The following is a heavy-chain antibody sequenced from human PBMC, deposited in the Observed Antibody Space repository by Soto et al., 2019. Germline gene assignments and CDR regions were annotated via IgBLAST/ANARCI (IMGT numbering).Heavy chain of an antibody. CDR2: ISYSGNT. D-gene: IGHD4-17*01. V-gene: IGHV4-61*01. CDR1: GGSVTSGTYF. Sequence: SETLSLTCTVSGGSVTSGTYFWNCVRQPPGKGLEWIGYISYSGNTDYNPSLKSRATISVDTSKTQFSLKLTSLTAADTAVYYCGRRNSGGNWFDPWGPGTLVTVSS. CDR3: GRRNSGGNWFDP. J-gene: IGHJ5*02.